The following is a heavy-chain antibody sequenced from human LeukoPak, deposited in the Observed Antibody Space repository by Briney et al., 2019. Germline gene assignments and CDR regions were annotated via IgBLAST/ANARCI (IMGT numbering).Heavy chain of an antibody. CDR2: ISASGGDT. CDR1: GFSFSTYS. Sequence: GGSLRLSCAASGFSFSTYSFSWVRQAPGKGLEWVSGISASGGDTFYADSVKGRFTISRDNSKNTLYLQMNSLRAEDTAVYYCAREGSFDSSGYNDALDIWGQGTMVTVSA. CDR3: AREGSFDSSGYNDALDI. J-gene: IGHJ3*02. D-gene: IGHD3-22*01. V-gene: IGHV3-23*01.